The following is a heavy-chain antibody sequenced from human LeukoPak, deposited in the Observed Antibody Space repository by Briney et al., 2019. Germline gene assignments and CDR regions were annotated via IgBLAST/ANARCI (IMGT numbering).Heavy chain of an antibody. CDR1: GYTFTGYY. V-gene: IGHV1-2*02. D-gene: IGHD5-18*01. Sequence: ASVKVSCKASGYTFTGYYMHWVRQAPGQGGEWMGWINPNSGGTNYAQKFQGRVNITRETAIRKAYMELSRLRSDDTAVYYCAKGLQLFYYWGQGTLVTVSS. J-gene: IGHJ4*02. CDR3: AKGLQLFYY. CDR2: INPNSGGT.